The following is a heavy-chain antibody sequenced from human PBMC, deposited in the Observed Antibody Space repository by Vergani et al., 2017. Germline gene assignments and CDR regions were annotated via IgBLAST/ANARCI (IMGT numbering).Heavy chain of an antibody. D-gene: IGHD3-10*01. CDR1: GGSISSYY. V-gene: IGHV4-59*12. CDR3: ARVASGSRVRGVIITAPLDY. Sequence: QVQLQESGPGLVKPSETLSLTCTVSGGSISSYYWSWIRQPPGKGLVWIGYIYHSGSTYSNPSLKSRVTISVDMSKNQFSLKLSSVTAADTAVYYCARVASGSRVRGVIITAPLDYWGQGTLVTVSS. J-gene: IGHJ4*02. CDR2: IYHSGST.